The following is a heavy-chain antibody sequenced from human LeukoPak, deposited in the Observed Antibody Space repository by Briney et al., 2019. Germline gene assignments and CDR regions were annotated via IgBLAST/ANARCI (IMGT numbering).Heavy chain of an antibody. V-gene: IGHV4-59*01. J-gene: IGHJ4*02. Sequence: PSETLSLTRTGSLGSISRYYWSWIRQPPGKGLERIGYIYYSGSTNYNPSLKSRVTISVDTSKNQFSLKLSSVTAADTAVYYCASYYYDSSGYSYYFDFWAQGTLVSVSS. CDR3: ASYYYDSSGYSYYFDF. D-gene: IGHD3-22*01. CDR1: LGSISRYY. CDR2: IYYSGST.